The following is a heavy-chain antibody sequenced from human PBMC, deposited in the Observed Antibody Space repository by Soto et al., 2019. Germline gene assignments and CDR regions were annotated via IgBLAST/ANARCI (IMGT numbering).Heavy chain of an antibody. CDR2: FDPEDGET. CDR3: APETLVWSYVGRHSDV. Sequence: QVQLVQSGAEVKKPGASVKVSCKVSGYTLTELSMHWVRQAPGKGLEWMGGFDPEDGETLYAQKFQGRVTMTEDTSTGIPYRGWGTKISKATAVYNSAPETLVWSYVGRHSDVGSRGALFIVS. J-gene: IGHJ2*01. V-gene: IGHV1-24*01. CDR1: GYTLTELS. D-gene: IGHD3-10*01.